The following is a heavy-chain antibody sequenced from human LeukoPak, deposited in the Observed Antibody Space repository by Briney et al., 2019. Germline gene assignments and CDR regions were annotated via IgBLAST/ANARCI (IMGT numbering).Heavy chain of an antibody. Sequence: SETLSLTCAVYGGSFSGYYWCWIRQPPRKGLEWIGEINHSGSTNYNPSLKSRVTISVDTSKNQFSLKLSSVTAADTAVYYCARGRNYWGQGTLVTVSS. V-gene: IGHV4-34*01. J-gene: IGHJ4*02. CDR3: ARGRNY. CDR1: GGSFSGYY. CDR2: INHSGST. D-gene: IGHD1-14*01.